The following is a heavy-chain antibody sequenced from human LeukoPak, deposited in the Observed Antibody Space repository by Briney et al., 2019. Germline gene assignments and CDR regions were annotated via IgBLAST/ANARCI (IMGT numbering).Heavy chain of an antibody. CDR3: ARDLLYSSGPNWFDP. J-gene: IGHJ5*02. CDR1: GYSISSGYY. V-gene: IGHV4-38-2*02. Sequence: RRSETLSLTCAVSGYSISSGYYWGWIRQPPGKGLEWIGSIYHSGSTYYNPSLKSRVTISVDTSKNQFSLKVNSVTAADTAVYYCARDLLYSSGPNWFDPWGQGTLVTVSS. CDR2: IYHSGST. D-gene: IGHD6-19*01.